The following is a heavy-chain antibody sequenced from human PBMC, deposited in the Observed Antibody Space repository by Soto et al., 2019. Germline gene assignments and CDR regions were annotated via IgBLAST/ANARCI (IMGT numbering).Heavy chain of an antibody. D-gene: IGHD6-6*01. CDR1: GFTFSSYG. CDR3: AKFGRSIAARPVY. CDR2: ISYDGSNK. J-gene: IGHJ4*02. Sequence: SLRLSCAASGFTFSSYGMHWVRQAPGKGLEWVAVISYDGSNKYYADSVKGRFTISRDNSKNTLYLQMNSLRAEDTAVYYCAKFGRSIAARPVYWGQGTLVTVSS. V-gene: IGHV3-30*18.